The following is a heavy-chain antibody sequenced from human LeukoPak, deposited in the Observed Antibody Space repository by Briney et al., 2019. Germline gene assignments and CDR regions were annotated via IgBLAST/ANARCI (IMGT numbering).Heavy chain of an antibody. CDR1: GYTFTTYH. J-gene: IGHJ6*02. CDR2: INPNSGDT. Sequence: ASVKVSCKASGYTFTTYHLHWVRQAPGQGLEWMGRINPNSGDTNYAQKFQGRVTMTTDTSISTAYMDLSRLRSDDTAMYYCARLGALGYCSSTSCYSGYYYGMDVWGQGTTVTVSS. D-gene: IGHD2-2*01. V-gene: IGHV1-2*06. CDR3: ARLGALGYCSSTSCYSGYYYGMDV.